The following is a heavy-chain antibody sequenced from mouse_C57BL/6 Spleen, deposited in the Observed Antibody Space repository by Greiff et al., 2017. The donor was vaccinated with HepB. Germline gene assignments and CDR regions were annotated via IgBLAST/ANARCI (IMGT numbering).Heavy chain of an antibody. J-gene: IGHJ2*01. D-gene: IGHD1-1*01. CDR3: AKQGYYGSSSAFDY. CDR1: GFTFSDYG. Sequence: EVKVVESGGGLVKPGGSLKLSCAASGFTFSDYGMHWVRQAPEKGLEWVAYISSGSSTIYYADTVKGRFTISRDNAKNTLFLQMTSLRSEDTAMYYCAKQGYYGSSSAFDYWGQGTTLTVSS. V-gene: IGHV5-17*01. CDR2: ISSGSSTI.